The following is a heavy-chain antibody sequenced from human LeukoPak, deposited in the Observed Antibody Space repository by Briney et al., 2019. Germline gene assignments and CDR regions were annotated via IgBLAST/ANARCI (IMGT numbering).Heavy chain of an antibody. CDR2: IKQDGSEK. CDR3: ARLYGDYVYWYFDL. Sequence: PGGSLRLSCAASGFTFNTYGMSWVRQAPGKGLEWVANIKQDGSEKWYVDSVKGRFTISRDNAKNSLYPQMNSLRVEDTAVYYCARLYGDYVYWYFDLWGRGTLVTVSS. D-gene: IGHD4-17*01. CDR1: GFTFNTYG. V-gene: IGHV3-7*01. J-gene: IGHJ2*01.